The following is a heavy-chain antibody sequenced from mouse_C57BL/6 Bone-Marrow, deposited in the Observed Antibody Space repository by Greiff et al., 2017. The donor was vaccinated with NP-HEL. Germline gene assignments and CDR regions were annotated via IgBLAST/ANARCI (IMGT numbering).Heavy chain of an antibody. V-gene: IGHV5-4*03. CDR3: ASTYDYDGAMDY. CDR2: ISDGGSYT. CDR1: GFTFSSYA. Sequence: EVMLVESGGGLVKPGGSLKLSCAASGFTFSSYAMSWVRQTPEKRLEWVATISDGGSYTYYPDNVKGRFTISRDNAKNNLYLQMSHLKSEDTAMYYCASTYDYDGAMDYWGQGTSVTVSS. J-gene: IGHJ4*01. D-gene: IGHD2-4*01.